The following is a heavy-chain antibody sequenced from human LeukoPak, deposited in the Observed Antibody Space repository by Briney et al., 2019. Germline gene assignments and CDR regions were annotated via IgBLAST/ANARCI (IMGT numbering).Heavy chain of an antibody. CDR2: ISSGGSTI. CDR1: GFTFSSYE. D-gene: IGHD5-18*01. V-gene: IGHV3-48*03. J-gene: IGHJ5*02. CDR3: ARDAEAWIQLWPDNWFDP. Sequence: GGSLRLSCAASGFTFSSYEMNWVRQAPGKGLEWVSYISSGGSTIYYADSVKGRFTISRDNAKNSLYLQMNSLRAEDTAVYYCARDAEAWIQLWPDNWFDPWGQGTLVTVSS.